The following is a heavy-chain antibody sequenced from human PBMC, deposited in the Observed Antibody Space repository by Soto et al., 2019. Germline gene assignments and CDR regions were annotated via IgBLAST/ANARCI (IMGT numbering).Heavy chain of an antibody. J-gene: IGHJ5*02. V-gene: IGHV4-30-4*02. CDR2: IYYNGIT. CDR1: GGSISSGDYY. D-gene: IGHD4-4*01. Sequence: KPSETLSLTCTVSGGSISSGDYYWNWIRQPPGKGLEWIGYIYYNGITYYNPSLKSRVTISIDTSKNQFSLRLSSVTAADTAVYYCARLVKSGGNSSNQRFDPWGQGTLVTVSS. CDR3: ARLVKSGGNSSNQRFDP.